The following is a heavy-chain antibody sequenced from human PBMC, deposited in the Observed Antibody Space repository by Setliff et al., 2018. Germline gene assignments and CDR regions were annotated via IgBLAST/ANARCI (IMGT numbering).Heavy chain of an antibody. CDR2: IDWNGSRI. V-gene: IGHV3-20*04. J-gene: IGHJ5*02. CDR1: GFTFNDYG. Sequence: GGSLRLSCAATGFTFNDYGLTWLRRVPGKGLEWGTGIDWNGSRIGYADSVKGRFTITRDNAKTSLYPLMNSLRADDTAVYYCARLRAPGSHGLDPWGQGSLVTVSS. D-gene: IGHD3-10*01. CDR3: ARLRAPGSHGLDP.